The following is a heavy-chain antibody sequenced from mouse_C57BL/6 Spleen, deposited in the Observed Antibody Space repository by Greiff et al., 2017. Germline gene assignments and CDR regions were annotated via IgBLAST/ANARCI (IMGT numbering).Heavy chain of an antibody. D-gene: IGHD4-1*01. CDR2: ISTYYGDA. CDR1: GYTFTDYA. Sequence: VKLQQSGPELVRPGVSVKISCKGSGYTFTDYAMHWVKQSHAKSLEWIGVISTYYGDASYNQKFKDKATLTVDTSSSTAYMQLSSLTSEDSAVYYCARYPGTSWFAYWGQGTLVTVSA. CDR3: ARYPGTSWFAY. J-gene: IGHJ3*01. V-gene: IGHV1-67*01.